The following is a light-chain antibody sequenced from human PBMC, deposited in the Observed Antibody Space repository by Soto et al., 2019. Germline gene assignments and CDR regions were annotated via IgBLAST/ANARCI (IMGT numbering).Light chain of an antibody. CDR1: QSISSW. J-gene: IGKJ2*01. CDR2: KAS. Sequence: DIEMTQSPSTLSASVGDRVTSTCRASQSISSWLAWYQQKPGKAPKLLIYKASSLESGVPSRFSGSGSGTAFTLTISSLEPDDFATYYCQQYNSDPETFGQGTKLESK. V-gene: IGKV1-5*03. CDR3: QQYNSDPET.